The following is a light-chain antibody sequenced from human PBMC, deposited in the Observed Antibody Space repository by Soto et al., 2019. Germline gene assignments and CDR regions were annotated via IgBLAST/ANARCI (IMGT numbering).Light chain of an antibody. CDR3: QQSYSTPIT. Sequence: DIQMTQSPSSLSASVGDAVTITCRPSQFISTYLNWYQQKPGKAPNLMIYTTSSLHSGVPSRFSGSGSGTDFTLTISSLQPEDVATYYCQQSYSTPITFGQGTRLEIK. V-gene: IGKV1-39*01. CDR1: QFISTY. CDR2: TTS. J-gene: IGKJ5*01.